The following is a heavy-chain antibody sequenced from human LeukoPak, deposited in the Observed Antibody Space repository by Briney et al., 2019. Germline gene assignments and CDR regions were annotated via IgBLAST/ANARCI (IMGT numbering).Heavy chain of an antibody. CDR1: GASISNSAYY. D-gene: IGHD3-3*01. CDR2: VHYSGST. V-gene: IGHV4-39*01. Sequence: SETLSLSCTVSGASISNSAYYWLWIRQPPGEGLECIGTVHYSGSTFYNPSLKSRVDISVDTSKNQFSLQLSSVTAADTAVYYCARLFFVIDTWGQGTLVTVSS. CDR3: ARLFFVIDT. J-gene: IGHJ5*02.